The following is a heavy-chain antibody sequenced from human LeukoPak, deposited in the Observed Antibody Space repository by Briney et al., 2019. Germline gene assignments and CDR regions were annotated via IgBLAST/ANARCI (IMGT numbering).Heavy chain of an antibody. CDR3: ASPRNGYYYYFDY. D-gene: IGHD3-22*01. CDR1: GGTFSSYA. V-gene: IGHV1-69*05. Sequence: SVKVSCKASGGTFSSYAISWVRQAPGQGLEWMGRIIPIFGTANYAQKFQGRVTITTDGSTSTAYMELSSLRSEDTVMYYCASPRNGYYYYFDYWGQGTLVTVSS. J-gene: IGHJ4*02. CDR2: IIPIFGTA.